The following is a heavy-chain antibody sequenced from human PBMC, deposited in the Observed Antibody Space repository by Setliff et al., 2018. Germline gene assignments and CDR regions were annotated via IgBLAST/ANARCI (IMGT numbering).Heavy chain of an antibody. V-gene: IGHV3-74*01. J-gene: IGHJ6*03. CDR2: INSDGSST. Sequence: GGSLRLSCAASGFTFSSYWMHWVRQAPGKGLVWVSRINSDGSSTSYADSVKGRFTISRDNSINTVYLQMNSLRREDTAVYFCAREEVEPLSMTSYYYYMDVWGRGTTVTVSS. CDR1: GFTFSSYW. D-gene: IGHD1-1*01. CDR3: AREEVEPLSMTSYYYYMDV.